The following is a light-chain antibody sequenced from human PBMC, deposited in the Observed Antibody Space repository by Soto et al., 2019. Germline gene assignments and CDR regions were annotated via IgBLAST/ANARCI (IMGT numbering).Light chain of an antibody. V-gene: IGLV2-23*02. J-gene: IGLJ2*01. Sequence: QSALTQPASVSGSPGQSITISCTGTSNDIGGYNLVSWYQQHPGKAPKLIIYESSERPSGVSARFSGSRSGNTASLTISALQTEDEADYSCCSFAGGATVVFGGGTKLTVL. CDR3: CSFAGGATVV. CDR2: ESS. CDR1: SNDIGGYNL.